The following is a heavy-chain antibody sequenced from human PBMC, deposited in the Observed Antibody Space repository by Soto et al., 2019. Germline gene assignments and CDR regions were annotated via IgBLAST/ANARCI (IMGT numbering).Heavy chain of an antibody. D-gene: IGHD1-26*01. CDR3: AHSASVPCCYYFDS. Sequence: SGPTLVNPTQTLTLTCTFSGVSLGSIGLAVGWIRQPPGKALEWLALLYWNDDRRYSPSLKSRLTITKDTSKNQVVLTMTNMDPADTATYYCAHSASVPCCYYFDSWGQGTLVTVSS. J-gene: IGHJ4*02. CDR1: GVSLGSIGLA. CDR2: LYWNDDR. V-gene: IGHV2-5*01.